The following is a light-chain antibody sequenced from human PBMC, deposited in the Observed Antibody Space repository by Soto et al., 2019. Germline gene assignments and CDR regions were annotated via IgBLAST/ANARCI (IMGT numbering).Light chain of an antibody. CDR1: QTISDY. V-gene: IGKV1-39*01. J-gene: IGKJ4*01. Sequence: IQRTQSPPSLSASVGDRVTITCRASQTISDYLHWYQQKPGKAPTLLIYGSSSLQTGVPPRFSGSGSGTEFTLTISSLQPEDFGTYYCQQTYDSLVSFGGGTKADIK. CDR3: QQTYDSLVS. CDR2: GSS.